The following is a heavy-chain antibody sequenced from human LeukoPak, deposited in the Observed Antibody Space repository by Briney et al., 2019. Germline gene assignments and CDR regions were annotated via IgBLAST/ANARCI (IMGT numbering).Heavy chain of an antibody. CDR1: GFTFSSYA. Sequence: GGSLRLSCAVSGFTFSSYAMTWVRQAPGKGLVWVSAISGTGANTYYADSVKGRFTTSRDNPRSTLYLQMNSLSNEDTGVYYCAYADNNGWYYFDYWGQGTLVTVSS. V-gene: IGHV3-23*01. CDR2: ISGTGANT. CDR3: AYADNNGWYYFDY. D-gene: IGHD6-19*01. J-gene: IGHJ4*02.